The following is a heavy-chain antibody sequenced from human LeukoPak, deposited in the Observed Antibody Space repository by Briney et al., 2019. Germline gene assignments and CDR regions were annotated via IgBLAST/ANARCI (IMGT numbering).Heavy chain of an antibody. V-gene: IGHV3-48*01. D-gene: IGHD3-22*01. J-gene: IGHJ4*02. CDR2: ISLSSATM. CDR3: ARATYYDGSGYSADY. CDR1: GFTFSTYS. Sequence: GGSLRLSCAASGFTFSTYSMNWGRQAPGKGLEWVSYISLSSATMYYADSVKGRFTISRDNAKNSLYLQMNSLRAEDTAVYYCARATYYDGSGYSADYWGQGALVTVSS.